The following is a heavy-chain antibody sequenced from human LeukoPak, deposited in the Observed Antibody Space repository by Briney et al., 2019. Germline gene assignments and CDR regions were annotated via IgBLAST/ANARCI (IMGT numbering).Heavy chain of an antibody. J-gene: IGHJ4*02. CDR3: VGGSGSRRWVDY. CDR2: TSSSDAGT. Sequence: PGGSLRLSCAASGFTLSTYAMSWVRQTPGKGLEWVAATSSSDAGTYYADSVKGLFTISRDNSKNTLYLQMNSLRAEDTAVYYCVGGSGSRRWVDYWGQGTLVTVSS. V-gene: IGHV3-23*01. D-gene: IGHD3-10*01. CDR1: GFTLSTYA.